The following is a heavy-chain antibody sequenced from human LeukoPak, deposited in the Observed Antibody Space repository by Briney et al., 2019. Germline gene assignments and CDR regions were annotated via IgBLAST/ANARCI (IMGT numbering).Heavy chain of an antibody. J-gene: IGHJ4*02. Sequence: SETLSLTCAVYGGSFSDHYWSWIRQPPGKGLEWIGEINHSGSTNYNPSLKSRVTISVDTSKNQFSLKLSSVTAADTGVYYCARGQYRRDYWGQGTLVTVSS. V-gene: IGHV4-34*01. CDR1: GGSFSDHY. CDR3: ARGQYRRDY. CDR2: INHSGST. D-gene: IGHD2-2*01.